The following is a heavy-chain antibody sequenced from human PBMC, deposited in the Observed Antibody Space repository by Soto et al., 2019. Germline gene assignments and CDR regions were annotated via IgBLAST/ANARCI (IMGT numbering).Heavy chain of an antibody. CDR1: DASITSPGYY. J-gene: IGHJ4*02. D-gene: IGHD2-15*01. V-gene: IGHV4-39*06. CDR3: ARGLNMARGGGTALE. Sequence: PSETLSLTCSVSDASITSPGYYWAWIRQPPGEGLEWIGTFYYAGNTNYKSSLKSRLTISVNAAKKQLTLQMTSVTATDTASYYCARGLNMARGGGTALEWGLGTMVTVSS. CDR2: FYYAGNT.